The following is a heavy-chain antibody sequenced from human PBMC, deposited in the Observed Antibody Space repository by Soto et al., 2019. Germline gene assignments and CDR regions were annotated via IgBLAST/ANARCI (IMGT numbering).Heavy chain of an antibody. J-gene: IGHJ6*02. Sequence: VESLKISCXGSGYTFTNYWIGWVRQMPGKGLEWMGIIYPGDSDTKYNPSFQGQVTISADKSITTTYLRWTSLKASDTAIYYCAASIFYYGMDVWGQGPTVTVSS. CDR2: IYPGDSDT. CDR1: GYTFTNYW. V-gene: IGHV5-51*01. CDR3: AASIFYYGMDV.